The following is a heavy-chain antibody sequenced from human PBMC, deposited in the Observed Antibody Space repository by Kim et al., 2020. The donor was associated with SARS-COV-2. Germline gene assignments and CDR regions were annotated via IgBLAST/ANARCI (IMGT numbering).Heavy chain of an antibody. J-gene: IGHJ5*02. D-gene: IGHD6-13*01. Sequence: PSLKRRVTISVDTSKNQFSLKLSSVTAADTAVYYCARAWAAAANGNWFDPWCQGTLVTVSS. CDR3: ARAWAAAANGNWFDP. V-gene: IGHV4-59*01.